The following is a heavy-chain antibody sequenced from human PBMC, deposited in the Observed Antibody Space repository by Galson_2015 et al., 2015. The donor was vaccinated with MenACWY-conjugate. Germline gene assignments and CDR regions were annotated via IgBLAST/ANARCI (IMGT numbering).Heavy chain of an antibody. Sequence: SLRLSCAASGFFININYMSWVRQAPGKGLEWVSLIYANGATYYADSVTGRFTISRDISKNTLYLQMNSLRPEDTAVYYCARDRGTGYNGYEPACFDDWGQGALVTVSP. CDR1: GFFININY. V-gene: IGHV3-66*03. J-gene: IGHJ4*02. CDR2: IYANGAT. CDR3: ARDRGTGYNGYEPACFDD. D-gene: IGHD5-12*01.